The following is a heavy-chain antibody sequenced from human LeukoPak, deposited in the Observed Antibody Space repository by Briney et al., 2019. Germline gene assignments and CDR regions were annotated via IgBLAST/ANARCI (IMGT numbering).Heavy chain of an antibody. CDR2: ISGSGGST. D-gene: IGHD6-6*01. J-gene: IGHJ4*02. CDR1: GFTFSIYA. CDR3: AKDLSSSHVSEYFDY. Sequence: PGGSLRLSCAASGFTFSIYAMSWVRQAPGKGLEWVSAISGSGGSTYYADSVKGRFTISRDNSKNTMYLQMNSLRGDGTAVYYCAKDLSSSHVSEYFDYWGQGALVTVSS. V-gene: IGHV3-23*01.